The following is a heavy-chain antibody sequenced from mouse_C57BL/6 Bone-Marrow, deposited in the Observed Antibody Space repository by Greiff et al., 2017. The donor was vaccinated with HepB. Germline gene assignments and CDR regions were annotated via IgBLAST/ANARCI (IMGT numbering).Heavy chain of an antibody. Sequence: VKLQESGAELVRPGASVKLSCKASGYTFTDYYINWVKQRPGQGLEWIARIYPGSGNTYYNEKFKGKATLTAEKSSSTAYMQLSSLTSEDSAVYFCARSLGYWGQGTTLTVSS. D-gene: IGHD3-3*01. J-gene: IGHJ2*01. V-gene: IGHV1-76*01. CDR2: IYPGSGNT. CDR3: ARSLGY. CDR1: GYTFTDYY.